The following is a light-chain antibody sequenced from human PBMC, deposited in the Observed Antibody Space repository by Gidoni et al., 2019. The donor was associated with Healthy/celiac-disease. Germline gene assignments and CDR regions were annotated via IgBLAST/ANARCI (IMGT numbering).Light chain of an antibody. CDR2: AAS. CDR1: QSISSY. Sequence: DIQMTQSPSSLSASVGDRVTITCRASQSISSYLNWYQQKPGKAPKLLIYAASSLQSGVPSRFSGSGSGKDFTLTISSLQTEDFATYYCQQSYSTPWTFGPGTKVDIK. V-gene: IGKV1-39*01. J-gene: IGKJ3*01. CDR3: QQSYSTPWT.